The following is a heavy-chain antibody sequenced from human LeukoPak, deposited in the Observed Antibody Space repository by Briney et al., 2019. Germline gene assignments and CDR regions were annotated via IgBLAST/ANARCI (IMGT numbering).Heavy chain of an antibody. J-gene: IGHJ4*02. CDR2: IYYSGST. CDR1: GGSISSSSYY. Sequence: SETLSLTCTVSGGSISSSSYYWGWIRQPPGKGLEWIGSIYYSGSTYYNPSLKSRVTISVDTSKNQFSLKLSSVTAADTAVYYCARHADYYGSGSYYRYWGQGTLVTVSS. CDR3: ARHADYYGSGSYYRY. V-gene: IGHV4-39*01. D-gene: IGHD3-10*01.